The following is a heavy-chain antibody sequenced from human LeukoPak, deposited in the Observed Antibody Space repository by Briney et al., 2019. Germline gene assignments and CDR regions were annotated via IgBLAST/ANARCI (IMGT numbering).Heavy chain of an antibody. Sequence: SVKVSCKASVGTFSSYAISWVRQAPGQGLEWMGRIIPILGIANYAQKFQGRVTITADKYTSTAYMELSSLGSEDTAVYYCARARITMVRGVIINNWFDPWGQGTLVTVSS. CDR1: VGTFSSYA. CDR2: IIPILGIA. CDR3: ARARITMVRGVIINNWFDP. V-gene: IGHV1-69*04. J-gene: IGHJ5*02. D-gene: IGHD3-10*01.